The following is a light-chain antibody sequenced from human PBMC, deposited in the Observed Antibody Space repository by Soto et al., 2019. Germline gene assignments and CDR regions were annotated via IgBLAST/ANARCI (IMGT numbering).Light chain of an antibody. V-gene: IGLV4-69*01. J-gene: IGLJ3*02. Sequence: QLVLTQSPSASASLGASVKLTCTLSSEYSNYAIAWHQQQPEKGPRYLMRVNSDGSHRKGDGVPDRFSGSSSGAERYLTISSLQSEDEAAYYCQTWGTATEMFGGTVMFGGGTKLTVL. CDR3: QTWGTATEMFGGTVM. CDR1: SEYSNYA. CDR2: VNSDGSH.